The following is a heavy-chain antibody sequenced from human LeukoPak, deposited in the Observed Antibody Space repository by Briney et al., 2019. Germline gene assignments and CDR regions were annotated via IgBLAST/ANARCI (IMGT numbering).Heavy chain of an antibody. CDR3: ARELVGATTHWYFDL. J-gene: IGHJ2*01. D-gene: IGHD1-26*01. V-gene: IGHV4-4*07. CDR2: IYTSGGT. Sequence: SSETLSLTCTVSGGSISSYYWSWIRQPAGKGLEWIGRIYTSGGTNYNPSLKSRVTMSVDTSKNQFSLKLSSVTAADTAVYYCARELVGATTHWYFDLWGRGTLVTVSS. CDR1: GGSISSYY.